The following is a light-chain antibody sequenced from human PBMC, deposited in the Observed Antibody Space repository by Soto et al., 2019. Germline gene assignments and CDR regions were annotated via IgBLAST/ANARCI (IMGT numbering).Light chain of an antibody. V-gene: IGKV1-12*01. CDR2: AAS. CDR3: QQANSFPLT. Sequence: DIQMTQSPSSVSASVGDTVTITCRASQAIGDWLAWYQQKPGKTSKLLIYAASFLRDGVPSRFSGTGSGIYFTLTISDLQPEEFATYYCQQANSFPLTFGQGTRLEIK. J-gene: IGKJ5*01. CDR1: QAIGDW.